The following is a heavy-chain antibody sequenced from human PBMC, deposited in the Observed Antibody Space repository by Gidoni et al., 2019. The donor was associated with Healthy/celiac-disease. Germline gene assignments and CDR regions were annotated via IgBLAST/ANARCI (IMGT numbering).Heavy chain of an antibody. Sequence: QVQLVESGGGVVQPGRSLRLSCAAYGFTFSSYAMHWVRQAPGKGLEWVAVISYDGSNKYYADSVKGRFTISRDNSKNTLYLQMNSLRAEDTAVYYCARTTYYYDSSGLEAFDIWGQGTMVTVSS. V-gene: IGHV3-30-3*01. CDR2: ISYDGSNK. CDR1: GFTFSSYA. J-gene: IGHJ3*02. CDR3: ARTTYYYDSSGLEAFDI. D-gene: IGHD3-22*01.